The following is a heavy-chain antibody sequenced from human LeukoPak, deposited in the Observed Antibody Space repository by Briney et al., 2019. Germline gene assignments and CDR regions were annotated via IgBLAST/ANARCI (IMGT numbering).Heavy chain of an antibody. CDR3: ARAVQETTGGLFDY. CDR2: ISAYNGNT. Sequence: ASVKVSRKASGYTFTSYGISGVRQAPGQGLEWMGWISAYNGNTNYAQKLQGRVTMTTDTSTSTAYMELSSLQSEDTAVYYCARAVQETTGGLFDYWGQGTLVTVSP. D-gene: IGHD4-17*01. J-gene: IGHJ4*02. V-gene: IGHV1-18*01. CDR1: GYTFTSYG.